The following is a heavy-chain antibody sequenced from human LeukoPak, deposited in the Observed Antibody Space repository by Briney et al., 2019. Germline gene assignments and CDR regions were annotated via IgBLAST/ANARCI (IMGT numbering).Heavy chain of an antibody. CDR2: ISGSSSST. D-gene: IGHD3-22*01. CDR3: AKVRMITMIAYDAFDI. V-gene: IGHV3-23*01. Sequence: GGSLRLSCEASGFTFRSFALSWVGQAPGKGLEWVSAISGSSSSTYYADSVKGRFSISRDNSKNTLYLQMNSLRAEDTAVYYCAKVRMITMIAYDAFDIWGQGTMVTVSS. J-gene: IGHJ3*02. CDR1: GFTFRSFA.